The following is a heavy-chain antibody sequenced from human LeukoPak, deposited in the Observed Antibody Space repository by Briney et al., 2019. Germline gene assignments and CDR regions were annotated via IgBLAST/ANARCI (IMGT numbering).Heavy chain of an antibody. V-gene: IGHV3-23*01. J-gene: IGHJ4*02. CDR2: TSSSDAGT. CDR1: GFTLSTYA. CDR3: AKDCGGDCHVYC. Sequence: GGSLRLSCAASGFTLSTYAMSWVRQTPGKGLEWVAATSSSDAGTYHADSVRGRFTISRDNSKNILYLQMNSLGAEDTALYYCAKDCGGDCHVYCWGQGTLVTVSS. D-gene: IGHD2-21*02.